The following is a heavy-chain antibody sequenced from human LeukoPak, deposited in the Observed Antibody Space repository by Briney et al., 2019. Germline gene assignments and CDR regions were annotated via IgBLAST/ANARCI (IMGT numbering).Heavy chain of an antibody. V-gene: IGHV3-9*03. J-gene: IGHJ4*02. D-gene: IGHD3-3*01. CDR1: GTTFDDYA. Sequence: GGSLRLSCAASGTTFDDYAMHWVRQAPGKGLEWVSGISWNSSSIGYADSVKGRFTISRDNAKNSLYLQMNSLRAEDMALYYCAKDMRGYDFWSGLDYWGQGTLVTVSS. CDR2: ISWNSSSI. CDR3: AKDMRGYDFWSGLDY.